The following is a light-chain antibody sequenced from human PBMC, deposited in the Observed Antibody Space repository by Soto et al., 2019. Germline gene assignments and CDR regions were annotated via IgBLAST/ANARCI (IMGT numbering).Light chain of an antibody. Sequence: EIMMTQSPATLSASPGERATLSCRASQSVTTNLAWYQKKPGQAPRLLIYNAFTRATGIAARFSGSGSGTDFALTISSLQSEDFAGYYCQQYNNWPPFTFGQGTKLEIK. CDR3: QQYNNWPPFT. CDR1: QSVTTN. CDR2: NAF. J-gene: IGKJ2*01. V-gene: IGKV3-15*01.